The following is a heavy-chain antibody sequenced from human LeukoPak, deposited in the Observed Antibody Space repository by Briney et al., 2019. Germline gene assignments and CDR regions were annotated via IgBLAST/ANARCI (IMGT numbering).Heavy chain of an antibody. CDR1: GGSISSYY. J-gene: IGHJ4*02. CDR3: ATHERTMVRGVTTYYFDY. CDR2: IYTSGST. D-gene: IGHD3-10*01. Sequence: SETLSLTCTVSGGSISSYYWSWIRQPAGKGLEWIGRIYTSGSTNYNPSLKSRVTMSVDTSKNQFSLKLSSVTAADTAAYYCATHERTMVRGVTTYYFDYWGQGTLVTVSS. V-gene: IGHV4-4*07.